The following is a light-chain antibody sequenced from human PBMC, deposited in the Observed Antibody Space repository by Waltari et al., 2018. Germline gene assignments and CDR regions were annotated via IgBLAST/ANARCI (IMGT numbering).Light chain of an antibody. CDR2: GAS. J-gene: IGKJ4*01. CDR3: QQYYGYPLT. V-gene: IGKV1-8*01. CDR1: EGIGSY. Sequence: AIRMTQSPSSLSASPGDRATITCRANEGIGSYLAWYQQKPGKAPKLLIYGASTLQSEVPSRFSGSGSGTDFTLTINGLQSEDSATYYCQQYYGYPLTFGGGTKVEIK.